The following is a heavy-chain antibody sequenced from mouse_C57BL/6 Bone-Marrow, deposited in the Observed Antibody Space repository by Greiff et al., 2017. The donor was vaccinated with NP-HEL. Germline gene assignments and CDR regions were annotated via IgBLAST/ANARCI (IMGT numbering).Heavy chain of an antibody. CDR3: ARMRIYFDY. CDR1: GYTFTSYW. Sequence: QVHVKQPGAELVMPGASVKLSCKASGYTFTSYWMHWVKQRPGQGLEWIGEIDPSDSYTNYNQKFKGKSTLTVDKSSSTAYMQLSSLTSEDSAVYYCARMRIYFDYWGQGTTLTVSS. CDR2: IDPSDSYT. V-gene: IGHV1-69*01. J-gene: IGHJ2*01.